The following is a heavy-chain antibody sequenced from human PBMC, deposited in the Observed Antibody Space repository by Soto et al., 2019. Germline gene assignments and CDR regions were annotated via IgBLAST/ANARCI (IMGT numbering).Heavy chain of an antibody. Sequence: EVQLVESGGGLVQPGGSLRLSCAASGFTFSSYSMTWVRQAPGKGLEWVSDISSSSSTIYYADSVKGRFTISRDNAKNSLYLQMNGLREEDTAVYYCGRKGGYCSSTSCCGSEVDYWGQGALVTVSS. CDR3: GRKGGYCSSTSCCGSEVDY. CDR1: GFTFSSYS. J-gene: IGHJ4*02. D-gene: IGHD2-2*01. CDR2: ISSSSSTI. V-gene: IGHV3-48*02.